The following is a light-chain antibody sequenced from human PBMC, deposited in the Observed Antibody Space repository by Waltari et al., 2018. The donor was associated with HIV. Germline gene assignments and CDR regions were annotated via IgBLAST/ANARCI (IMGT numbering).Light chain of an antibody. CDR2: DAF. CDR3: QQYVKSPYT. V-gene: IGKV3-20*01. J-gene: IGKJ2*01. Sequence: EIVLTQSPGTLSLSPGERATLSCRASQTISNRFVAWYQQKPGQAPRLLIYDAFSRATGIPDRFSGSGSGTDFSLTISRLEPEDFAVYCCQQYVKSPYTFGQGTKLEIK. CDR1: QTISNRF.